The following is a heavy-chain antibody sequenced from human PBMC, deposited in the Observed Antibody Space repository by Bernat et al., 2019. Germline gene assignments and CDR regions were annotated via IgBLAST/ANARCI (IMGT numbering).Heavy chain of an antibody. CDR2: INGDGRRT. D-gene: IGHD2-21*01. CDR1: GSTIINYW. J-gene: IGHJ1*01. V-gene: IGHV3-74*01. Sequence: EVQLVESGGGLVQPGGSLRLSCAASGSTIINYWMHWVRQPPGKGLVWVSHINGDGRRTTYADSVKGRFTISRDDAKNTVYLQMNSLRDEDTAVDYCARDRFYSPEHWGQGILVTVSS. CDR3: ARDRFYSPEH.